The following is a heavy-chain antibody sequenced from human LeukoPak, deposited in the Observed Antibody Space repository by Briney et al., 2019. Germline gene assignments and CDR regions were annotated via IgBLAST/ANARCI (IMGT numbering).Heavy chain of an antibody. V-gene: IGHV4-34*01. CDR3: ARGLDPATPIWGY. D-gene: IGHD2-15*01. Sequence: GTLSLTCAVYGVSFSGYYWSWIRQPPGKGLEWIGEINHSGSTNYNPSLKSRVTVSVDTSKNQLSLKLRSVTAADTAVYYCARGLDPATPIWGYWGLGTPGSVSP. J-gene: IGHJ4*02. CDR2: INHSGST. CDR1: GVSFSGYY.